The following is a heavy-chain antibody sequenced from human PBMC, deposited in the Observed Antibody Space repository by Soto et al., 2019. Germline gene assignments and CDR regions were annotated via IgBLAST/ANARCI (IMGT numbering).Heavy chain of an antibody. V-gene: IGHV1-69*01. J-gene: IGHJ4*02. D-gene: IGHD6-13*01. CDR2: IIPIFGTA. Sequence: QVQLVQSGAEVKKPGSSVKVSCKASGGTFSSYAISWVRQAPGQGLEWMGGIIPIFGTANYAQKFQGRVTITADESTSTAYMDLGSLRSEDTAVYYCAGDSRSWYGVRYFDYWGQGTLVTVSS. CDR3: AGDSRSWYGVRYFDY. CDR1: GGTFSSYA.